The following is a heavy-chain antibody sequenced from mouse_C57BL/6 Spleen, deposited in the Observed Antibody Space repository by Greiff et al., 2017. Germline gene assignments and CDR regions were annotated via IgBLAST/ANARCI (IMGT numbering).Heavy chain of an antibody. CDR2: IYPGDGDT. J-gene: IGHJ2*01. D-gene: IGHD1-1*01. CDR1: GYAFSSSW. CDR3: ARGEGKTTVVAFDY. Sequence: QVQLQQSGPELVKPGASVKISCKASGYAFSSSWMNWVKQRPGKGLEWIGRIYPGDGDTNYNGKFKGKATLTADKSSSTAYMQLSSLTSEDSAVYFCARGEGKTTVVAFDYWGQGTTLTVSS. V-gene: IGHV1-82*01.